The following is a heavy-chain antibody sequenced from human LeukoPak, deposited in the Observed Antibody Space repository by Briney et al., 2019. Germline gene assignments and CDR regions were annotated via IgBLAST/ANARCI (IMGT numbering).Heavy chain of an antibody. CDR3: ARDRAEWELLPIYDY. CDR2: IYTSGST. V-gene: IGHV4-61*02. D-gene: IGHD1-26*01. J-gene: IGHJ4*02. Sequence: SETLSLTCAVSGYSISSGYYWSWIRQPAGKGLEWIGRIYTSGSTNYNPSLKSRVTISVDTSKNQFSLKLSSVTAADTAVYYCARDRAEWELLPIYDYWGQGTLVTVSS. CDR1: GYSISSGYY.